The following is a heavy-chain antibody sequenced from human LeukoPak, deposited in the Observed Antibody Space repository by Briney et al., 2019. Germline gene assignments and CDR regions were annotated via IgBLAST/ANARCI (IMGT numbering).Heavy chain of an antibody. V-gene: IGHV4-38-2*01. CDR3: ARPLPPLRTGFDY. CDR2: IYHSGST. D-gene: IGHD1/OR15-1a*01. Sequence: SETLSLTCSGSGYSISSGYYWGCIRQPPGKGLEWIGSIYHSGSTYCNPSLKSRVSISVDTSKNQFSLRLSSVTAADTAVYYCARPLPPLRTGFDYWGQGTLVTVSS. J-gene: IGHJ4*02. CDR1: GYSISSGYY.